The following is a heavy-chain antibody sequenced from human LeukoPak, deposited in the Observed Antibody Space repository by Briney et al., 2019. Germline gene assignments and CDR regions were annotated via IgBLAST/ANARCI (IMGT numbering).Heavy chain of an antibody. CDR3: ARDWSDSSGFDY. D-gene: IGHD6-25*01. Sequence: GGSLRLSCAASGLIFSNAWMNWVRQAPGKGLEWVSSISSSSSYRYYADSVKGRFTISRDNAKNSLYLQMNSLRAEDTAVYYCARDWSDSSGFDYWGQGTLVTVSS. V-gene: IGHV3-21*01. CDR1: GLIFSNAW. CDR2: ISSSSSYR. J-gene: IGHJ4*02.